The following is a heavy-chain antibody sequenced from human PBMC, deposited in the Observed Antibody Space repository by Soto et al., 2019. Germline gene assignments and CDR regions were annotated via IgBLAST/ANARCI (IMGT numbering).Heavy chain of an antibody. D-gene: IGHD3-10*01. V-gene: IGHV3-9*01. CDR3: AKDRTSVTMVRGVPYYYYYMDV. Sequence: EVQLVESGGGLVQPGRSLRLSCAASGFTFDDYAMHWVRQAPGKGLEWVSGISWNSGSIGYADSVKGRFTISRDNAKNSLYLQMNSLRAEDTALYYCAKDRTSVTMVRGVPYYYYYMDVWGKGTTVTVSS. J-gene: IGHJ6*03. CDR1: GFTFDDYA. CDR2: ISWNSGSI.